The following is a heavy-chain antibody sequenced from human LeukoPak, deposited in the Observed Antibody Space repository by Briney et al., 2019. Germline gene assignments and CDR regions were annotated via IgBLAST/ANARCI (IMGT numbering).Heavy chain of an antibody. CDR2: INPNSGGT. V-gene: IGHV1-2*02. J-gene: IGHJ4*02. Sequence: ASVKVSCTASGYTFTGYYMHWVRQAPGQGLAWMGWINPNSGGTNYAQKFQGRVTMTRDTSISTAYMELSRLRSDDTAVYYCARDGAITGTPTRVVDWGQGTLVTVSS. CDR3: ARDGAITGTPTRVVD. D-gene: IGHD1-20*01. CDR1: GYTFTGYY.